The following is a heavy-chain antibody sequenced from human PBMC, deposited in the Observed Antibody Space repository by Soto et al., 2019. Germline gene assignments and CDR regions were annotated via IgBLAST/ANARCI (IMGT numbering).Heavy chain of an antibody. CDR2: ISAYNGNT. CDR3: AGHSSGVPGYYYGMDV. Sequence: ASVKVSCKASGYTFTSYGISWVRQAPGQGLEWMGWISAYNGNTNYAQKLQGRVTMTTDTSTSTAYMELRSLRSDDTAVYYCAGHSSGVPGYYYGMDVWGQGTMVTVSS. D-gene: IGHD3-22*01. CDR1: GYTFTSYG. J-gene: IGHJ6*02. V-gene: IGHV1-18*01.